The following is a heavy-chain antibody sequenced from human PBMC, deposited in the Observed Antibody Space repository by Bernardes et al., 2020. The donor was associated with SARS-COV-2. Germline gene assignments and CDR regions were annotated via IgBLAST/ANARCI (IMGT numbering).Heavy chain of an antibody. CDR3: TTSLEYYYDSRAFDY. CDR2: IKSKTDGGTT. J-gene: IGHJ4*02. Sequence: GGSLRLSCAASGFTFSNAWMNWVRQAPGKGLEWVGRIKSKTDGGTTDYAAPVKGRFTISRDDSKNTLYLQMNSLKTEDTAVYYCTTSLEYYYDSRAFDYWGQGTLVTVSS. CDR1: GFTFSNAW. V-gene: IGHV3-15*07. D-gene: IGHD3-22*01.